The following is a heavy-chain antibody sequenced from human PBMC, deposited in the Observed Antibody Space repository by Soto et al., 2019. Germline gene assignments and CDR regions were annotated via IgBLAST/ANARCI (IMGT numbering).Heavy chain of an antibody. CDR3: ARDQGYYDFWSGYYTVSDY. V-gene: IGHV3-7*01. J-gene: IGHJ4*02. CDR2: IKQDGSEK. D-gene: IGHD3-3*01. CDR1: GFTFSSYW. Sequence: EVQLVESGGGLVQPGGSLRLSCAASGFTFSSYWMSWVRQAPGKGLEWVANIKQDGSEKYYVDSVKGRFTISRDNAKNSLYLQKNRLRAEDTAVYYCARDQGYYDFWSGYYTVSDYWGQGTLVTVSS.